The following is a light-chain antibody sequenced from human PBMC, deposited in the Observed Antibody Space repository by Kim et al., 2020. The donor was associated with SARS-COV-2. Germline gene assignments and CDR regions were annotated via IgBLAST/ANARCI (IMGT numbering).Light chain of an antibody. Sequence: PGQTARITCSGDALPKQYAYWYQQKPGQAPVLVIYKDSERPSGIPERFSGSSSGTTVTLTISGVQAEDEADYYCQSADSSGTYSWVLGGGTQLTVL. CDR1: ALPKQY. V-gene: IGLV3-25*03. J-gene: IGLJ3*02. CDR2: KDS. CDR3: QSADSSGTYSWV.